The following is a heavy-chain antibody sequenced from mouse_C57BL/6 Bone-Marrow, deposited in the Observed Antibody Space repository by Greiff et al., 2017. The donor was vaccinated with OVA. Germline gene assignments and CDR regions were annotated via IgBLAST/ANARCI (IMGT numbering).Heavy chain of an antibody. CDR1: GYTFTSYG. Sequence: SGAELARPGASVKLSCKASGYTFTSYGISWVKQRTGQGLEWIGEIYPRSGNTYYNEKFKGKATLTADKSSSTAYMELRSLTSEDSAVYFCARWDYGSREDWYFDVWGTGTTVTVSS. CDR2: IYPRSGNT. CDR3: ARWDYGSREDWYFDV. V-gene: IGHV1-81*01. J-gene: IGHJ1*03. D-gene: IGHD1-1*01.